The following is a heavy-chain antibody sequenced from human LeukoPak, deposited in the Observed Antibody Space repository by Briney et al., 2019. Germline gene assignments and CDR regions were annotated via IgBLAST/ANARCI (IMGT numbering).Heavy chain of an antibody. J-gene: IGHJ4*02. V-gene: IGHV3-23*01. D-gene: IGHD2-15*01. CDR2: MSDSGGST. CDR3: AKDLSRVLPATPDY. CDR1: GFSFDSYA. Sequence: GGSLRLSCATSGFSFDSYAMSWVRQAPGKGLEWVSAMSDSGGSTYYADSVKGRFTISRDKSKNTLYLQVNSLRAEDTAVYYCAKDLSRVLPATPDYWGQGTLVTVSS.